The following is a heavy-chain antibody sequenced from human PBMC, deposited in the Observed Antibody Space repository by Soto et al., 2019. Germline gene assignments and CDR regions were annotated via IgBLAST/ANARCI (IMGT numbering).Heavy chain of an antibody. CDR1: GFVYSNYA. CDR2: IWSDGTKK. J-gene: IGHJ4*02. Sequence: VQLVESGGGVVQPGRSLRLSCAASGFVYSNYAMHWVRLSPGKGLEWVALIWSDGTKKYYMDSVKGRFIISRDNSLKTLHLQMNSLRAEDTAVYYCATDNWFGEFLGFWGQGTLVTVSS. V-gene: IGHV3-33*01. CDR3: ATDNWFGEFLGF. D-gene: IGHD3-10*01.